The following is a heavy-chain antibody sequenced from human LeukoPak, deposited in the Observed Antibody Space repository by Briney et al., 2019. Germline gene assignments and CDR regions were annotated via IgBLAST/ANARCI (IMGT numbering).Heavy chain of an antibody. CDR2: INAGNGNT. V-gene: IGHV1-3*01. D-gene: IGHD6-13*01. Sequence: ASVKVSCKASGYTFTSYAMHWVRQAPGQRLEWMGWINAGNGNTKYSQKFQGRVTITRDTSASTAYMELSSLRSEDTAVYYCARGPLSAAGIRTPPNFDYWGQGTLVTVSS. CDR3: ARGPLSAAGIRTPPNFDY. J-gene: IGHJ4*02. CDR1: GYTFTSYA.